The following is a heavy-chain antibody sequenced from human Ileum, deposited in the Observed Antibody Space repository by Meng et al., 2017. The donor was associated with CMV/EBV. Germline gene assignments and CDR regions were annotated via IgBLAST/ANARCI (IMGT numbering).Heavy chain of an antibody. V-gene: IGHV3-48*03. CDR3: TRDLIIAGTTILDY. D-gene: IGHD1-7*01. Sequence: GESLKISCAGSGFTFSNHEMNWVRQAPGKGLEWVAYISNSGSRQCYADSVRGRFTVSRDNAKNSMYLQMNSLRAEDAALYYCTRDLIIAGTTILDYWGQGTLVTVSS. J-gene: IGHJ4*02. CDR1: GFTFSNHE. CDR2: ISNSGSRQ.